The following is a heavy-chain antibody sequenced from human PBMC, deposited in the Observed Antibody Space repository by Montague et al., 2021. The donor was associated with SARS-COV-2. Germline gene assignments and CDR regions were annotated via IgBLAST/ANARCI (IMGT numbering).Heavy chain of an antibody. CDR2: ISSSSSYI. CDR3: ARSSWYYYDSSGYYYPYYFDY. Sequence: LRLSCAASGFTFSSYSMNWVRQAPGKGLEWVSSISSSSSYIYYADSVKGRFTISRDNAKNSLYLQMNSLRAEDTAVYYCARSSWYYYDSSGYYYPYYFDYWGQGTLVTVSS. CDR1: GFTFSSYS. D-gene: IGHD3-22*01. V-gene: IGHV3-21*01. J-gene: IGHJ4*02.